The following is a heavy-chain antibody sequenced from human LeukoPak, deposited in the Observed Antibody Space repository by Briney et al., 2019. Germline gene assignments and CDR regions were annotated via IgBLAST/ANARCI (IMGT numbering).Heavy chain of an antibody. Sequence: GRSLRLSCAASGFTFDDYAMHWVRQAPGKGLEWVSGISWNSGSIGYADSVKGRFTISRDNAKNSLYLQMNSLRAEDTALYYCAKGAVHTNYDFWSGYYGPRLGFDYWGQGTLVTVSS. CDR3: AKGAVHTNYDFWSGYYGPRLGFDY. CDR1: GFTFDDYA. CDR2: ISWNSGSI. J-gene: IGHJ4*02. V-gene: IGHV3-9*01. D-gene: IGHD3-3*01.